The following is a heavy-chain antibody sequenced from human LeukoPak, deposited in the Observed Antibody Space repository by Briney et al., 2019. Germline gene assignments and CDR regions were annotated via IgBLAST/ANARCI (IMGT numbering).Heavy chain of an antibody. CDR2: IDSRSSTI. Sequence: GGSLRLSCAASGFTFSSYWMSWVRQAPGKGLGWVAYIDSRSSTIYYADSMKGRFTISRDNAKNSLYLQMNSLRAGDTAIYYCAREEYQVLLDWGQGILVTVAS. J-gene: IGHJ4*02. CDR3: AREEYQVLLD. V-gene: IGHV3-48*04. D-gene: IGHD2-15*01. CDR1: GFTFSSYW.